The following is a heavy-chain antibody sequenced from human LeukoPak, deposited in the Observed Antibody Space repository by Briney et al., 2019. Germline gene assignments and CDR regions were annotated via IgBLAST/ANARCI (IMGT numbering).Heavy chain of an antibody. CDR1: GGTFSSYA. V-gene: IGHV1-69*05. D-gene: IGHD3-3*01. Sequence: ASVKVSCKASGGTFSSYAISWVRQAPGQGLEWMGGIIPIFGTANYAQKFQGRVTMTTDTSSTTAYMELRGLIPDDTAVYYCATAPTQYYDFWSGYTTSYYYYMDVWGKGTTVTVSS. CDR3: ATAPTQYYDFWSGYTTSYYYYMDV. J-gene: IGHJ6*03. CDR2: IIPIFGTA.